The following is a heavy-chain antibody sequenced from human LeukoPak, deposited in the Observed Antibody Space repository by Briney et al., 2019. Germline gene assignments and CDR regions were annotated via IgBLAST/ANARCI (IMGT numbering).Heavy chain of an antibody. V-gene: IGHV4-59*01. Sequence: SETLSLTCSVSGGSIRSYYLTWIRQPPGKGLEWIGYIYYSGNTNYNPSLKSRVTISVDTSKNQFSLKLSSVSAADTAVYYCARVYYSRSYDYWYFDLWGRGTLVTVSS. CDR2: IYYSGNT. D-gene: IGHD6-13*01. CDR1: GGSIRSYY. J-gene: IGHJ2*01. CDR3: ARVYYSRSYDYWYFDL.